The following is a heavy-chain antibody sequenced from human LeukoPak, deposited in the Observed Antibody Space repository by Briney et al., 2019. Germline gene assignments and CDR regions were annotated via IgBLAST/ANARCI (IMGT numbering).Heavy chain of an antibody. CDR3: ARNLAYCGGDCYHGPLDY. Sequence: SETLSLTCTVSGGSISSSSYYWGWIRQPPGKGLEWIGSIYYSGSTYYNPSLKSRVTISVDTSKNQPSLKLSSVTAAATPVYYCARNLAYCGGDCYHGPLDYWGQGTPVTVSS. CDR1: GGSISSSSYY. J-gene: IGHJ4*02. CDR2: IYYSGST. D-gene: IGHD2-21*02. V-gene: IGHV4-39*07.